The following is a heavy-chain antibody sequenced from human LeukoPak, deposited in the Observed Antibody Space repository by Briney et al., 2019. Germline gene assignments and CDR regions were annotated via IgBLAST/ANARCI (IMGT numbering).Heavy chain of an antibody. Sequence: GGSLRLSCAASGFTFSSYSMNWVRQAPGKGLEWVSSISSSSSYIYYADSVKGRFTIFRDNAKNSPYLQMNSLRAEDTAVYYCARERRQQLVFGNWFDPWGQGTLVTVSS. CDR2: ISSSSSYI. D-gene: IGHD6-13*01. CDR1: GFTFSSYS. V-gene: IGHV3-21*01. J-gene: IGHJ5*02. CDR3: ARERRQQLVFGNWFDP.